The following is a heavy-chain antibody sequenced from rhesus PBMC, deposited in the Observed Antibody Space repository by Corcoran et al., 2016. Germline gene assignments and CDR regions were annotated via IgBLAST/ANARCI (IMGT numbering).Heavy chain of an antibody. Sequence: QVQLQESGPGLVKPSETLSLTCAVSGASIRSYWWTWIRQPPGKGLEWTGEINGNDGYTHYKPSLKSRVTISKDASNSQLSLKMTSATAADTAVYFCARRGGADYWGQGILVTVSS. CDR3: ARRGGADY. V-gene: IGHV4-80*01. CDR2: INGNDGYT. CDR1: GASIRSYW. D-gene: IGHD1-44*02. J-gene: IGHJ4*01.